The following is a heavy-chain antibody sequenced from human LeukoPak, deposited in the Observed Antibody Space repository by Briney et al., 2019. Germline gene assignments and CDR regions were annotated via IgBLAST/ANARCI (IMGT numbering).Heavy chain of an antibody. J-gene: IGHJ6*03. CDR1: GYTLTELS. D-gene: IGHD1-1*01. V-gene: IGHV1-24*01. Sequence: ASVKVSCKVSGYTLTELSMHWVRQAPGKGLEWMGGFDPEDGETIYAQKFQGRVTMTEDTSTDTAYMELSSLRSEDTAVYYCATTGTSPYYYYYYMDVWGEGTTVTVSS. CDR3: ATTGTSPYYYYYYMDV. CDR2: FDPEDGET.